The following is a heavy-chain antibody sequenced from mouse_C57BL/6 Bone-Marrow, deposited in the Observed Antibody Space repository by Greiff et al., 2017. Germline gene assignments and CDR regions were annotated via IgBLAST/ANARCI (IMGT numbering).Heavy chain of an antibody. CDR1: GYTFTTYP. CDR3: ARGGNYGGYNFDY. CDR2: FHPYNDDT. V-gene: IGHV1-47*01. D-gene: IGHD2-1*01. J-gene: IGHJ2*01. Sequence: VQLQQSGAELVKPGASVKMSCKASGYTFTTYPIEWMKQNHGKSLEWIGNFHPYNDDTTYNEKFKGKATLTVEKSSSTVYLELSRLTSYDSAVYYGARGGNYGGYNFDYWGQGTTLTVSS.